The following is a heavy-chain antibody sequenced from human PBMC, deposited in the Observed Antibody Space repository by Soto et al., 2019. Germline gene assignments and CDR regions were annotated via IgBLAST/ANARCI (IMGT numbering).Heavy chain of an antibody. Sequence: QVQLVESGGGVFQPGRSLRLSCAASGFTFSGYGMHWVRHSPGKGLEWVAVISYDGSNKCYSDSVKGRFTISRDNCKNTLYLQMNSLRYGDTAVYYCAKFDPGEWDYWGQGPLVTVSS. V-gene: IGHV3-30*18. CDR3: AKFDPGEWDY. CDR2: ISYDGSNK. D-gene: IGHD2-8*01. CDR1: GFTFSGYG. J-gene: IGHJ4*02.